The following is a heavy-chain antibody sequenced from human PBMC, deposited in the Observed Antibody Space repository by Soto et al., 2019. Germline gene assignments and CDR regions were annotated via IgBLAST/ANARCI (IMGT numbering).Heavy chain of an antibody. CDR2: IIPIFGTA. CDR1: GGTFSSYA. Sequence: GASVKVSCKASGGTFSSYAISWVRQAPGQGLEWMGGIIPIFGTANYAQKFQGRVTITADESTSTAYMELSSLRSEDTAVYYCARDRGPSSSPRGFGNFDYWGQGTLVTVSS. D-gene: IGHD6-13*01. CDR3: ARDRGPSSSPRGFGNFDY. J-gene: IGHJ4*02. V-gene: IGHV1-69*13.